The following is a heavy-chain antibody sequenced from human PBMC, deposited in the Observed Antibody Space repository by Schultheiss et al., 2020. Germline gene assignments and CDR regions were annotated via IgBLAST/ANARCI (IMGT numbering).Heavy chain of an antibody. Sequence: GGSLRLSCAASGFTFSSYWMHWVRQAPGKGLVWVGFIRSKAYGGTTEYAASVKGRFTISRDNAKNSLYLQMNSLKTEDTAVYYCARGGGLGLDGYKDYWGQGTLVTVSS. CDR2: IRSKAYGGTT. D-gene: IGHD5-24*01. CDR3: ARGGGLGLDGYKDY. CDR1: GFTFSSYW. V-gene: IGHV3-71*01. J-gene: IGHJ4*02.